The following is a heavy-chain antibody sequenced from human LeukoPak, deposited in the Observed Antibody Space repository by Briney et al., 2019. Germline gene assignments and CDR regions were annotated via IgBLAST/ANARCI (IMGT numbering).Heavy chain of an antibody. Sequence: PGGSLRLSCIASGFTFRNAWMSWVRQVPGKGLEWSGRINSKTDGGPTVYSAPVKGRFNISRDDSKNTLFLQMNSLETDDTAVYYCATGPLDYWGQGALVTVSS. CDR3: ATGPLDY. CDR1: GFTFRNAW. V-gene: IGHV3-15*01. J-gene: IGHJ4*02. CDR2: INSKTDGGPT.